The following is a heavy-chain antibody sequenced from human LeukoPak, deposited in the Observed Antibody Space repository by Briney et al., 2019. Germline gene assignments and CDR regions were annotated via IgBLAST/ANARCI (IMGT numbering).Heavy chain of an antibody. CDR3: ARSAAGHQYYFDY. Sequence: GGSLRLSCAASGFTFSSYAMHWVRQAPGKGLEWVAVISYDGSNKYYADSVKGRFTISRDNSKNTLYLQMNSLRAEDTAVYYCARSAAGHQYYFDYWGRGTLVTVSS. J-gene: IGHJ4*02. V-gene: IGHV3-30-3*01. CDR1: GFTFSSYA. D-gene: IGHD2-2*01. CDR2: ISYDGSNK.